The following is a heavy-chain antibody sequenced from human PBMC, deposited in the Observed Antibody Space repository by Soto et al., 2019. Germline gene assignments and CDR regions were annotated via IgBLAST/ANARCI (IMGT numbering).Heavy chain of an antibody. CDR3: AKDRVGGTFYTPLGF. V-gene: IGHV3-30*18. J-gene: IGHJ4*02. CDR2: ITYDGSSQ. CDR1: GFNFDNYG. Sequence: GGSLRLSCQASGFNFDNYGMHWVRQAPGKGLEWVAVITYDGSSQYYADSVKGRFTISRDNSKNTLFLHLNTLKPEDAAVYHCAKDRVGGTFYTPLGFWGQGTLVTVSS. D-gene: IGHD1-7*01.